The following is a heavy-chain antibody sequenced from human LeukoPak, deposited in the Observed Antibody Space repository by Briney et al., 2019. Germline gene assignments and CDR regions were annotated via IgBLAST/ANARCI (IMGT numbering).Heavy chain of an antibody. CDR2: INSGGTT. CDR3: ARLAVAYFDY. J-gene: IGHJ4*02. V-gene: IGHV3-66*04. Sequence: QAGGSLRLSCAASGFTFSSSYLSWVRQAPGKGLEWGSVINSGGTTYYADPVKGRFLISRDNSKNTHYLQMNSLRGEVTAVYYGARLAVAYFDYWGKGTLVTVSS. CDR1: GFTFSSSY. D-gene: IGHD6-19*01.